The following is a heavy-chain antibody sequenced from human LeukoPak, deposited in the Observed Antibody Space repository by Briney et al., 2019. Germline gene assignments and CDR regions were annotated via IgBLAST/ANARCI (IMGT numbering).Heavy chain of an antibody. CDR3: ARRKAYYYGSGNERFDP. D-gene: IGHD3-10*01. J-gene: IGHJ5*02. V-gene: IGHV4-39*01. CDR1: GGSISSSSYY. CDR2: IYYSGST. Sequence: SETLSLTCTVSGGSISSSSYYWGWIRQPPGKGLEWIGSIYYSGSTYYNPSLKSRVTISVDTSKNQFSLKLSSVTAADTAVHYCARRKAYYYGSGNERFDPWGQGTLVTVSS.